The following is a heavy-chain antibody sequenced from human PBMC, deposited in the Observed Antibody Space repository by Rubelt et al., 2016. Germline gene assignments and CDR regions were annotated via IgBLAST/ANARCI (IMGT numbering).Heavy chain of an antibody. J-gene: IGHJ4*02. V-gene: IGHV4-59*08. Sequence: GSTNYNPSLKSRVTISVDTSKNQFSLKLSSVTAADTAVYYCARQGLYYFDYWGQGTLVTVSS. CDR2: GST. CDR3: ARQGLYYFDY.